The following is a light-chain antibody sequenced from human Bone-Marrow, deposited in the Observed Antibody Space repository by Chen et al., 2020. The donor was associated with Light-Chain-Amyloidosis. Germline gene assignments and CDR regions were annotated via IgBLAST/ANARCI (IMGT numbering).Light chain of an antibody. CDR1: NIGSTS. CDR2: DDS. J-gene: IGLJ3*02. Sequence: SHVLTQPSSGSVAPGQTATIACGGNNIGSTSVHWYQQTPGQAPLLVVYDDSDRPSGIPERLSGSNSGNTATLTISRVEAGDEADYYCQVWDRSSDRPVFGGGTKLTVI. CDR3: QVWDRSSDRPV. V-gene: IGLV3-21*02.